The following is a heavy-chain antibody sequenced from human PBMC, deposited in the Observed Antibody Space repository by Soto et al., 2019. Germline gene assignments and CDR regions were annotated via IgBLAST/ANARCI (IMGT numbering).Heavy chain of an antibody. V-gene: IGHV3-9*01. CDR3: AKDKVYSNYEHYFDY. CDR2: ISWHSGNL. Sequence: EVQLVESWGGLVQPGRSLRLSCAASGFTFENYAMHWVRQAPGKGLEWVSGISWHSGNLGYADSVRGRFTISRDNATNALYLQMNSLRPEDTGLYYCAKDKVYSNYEHYFDYWGQGTLVTVSS. J-gene: IGHJ4*02. D-gene: IGHD4-4*01. CDR1: GFTFENYA.